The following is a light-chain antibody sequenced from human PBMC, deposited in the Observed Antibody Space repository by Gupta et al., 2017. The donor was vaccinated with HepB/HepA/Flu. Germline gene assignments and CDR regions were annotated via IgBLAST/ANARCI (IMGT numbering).Light chain of an antibody. Sequence: EIVLTQSPGTLSLSPGERATLSCRASQSVSSSYLAWYQQQPGQAPRLLIYGASSRATGIPDRFSGSGSGTDFTLTISRLEPEDFAVYYCKQYGRTPCSFGQGTKLEIK. V-gene: IGKV3-20*01. J-gene: IGKJ2*04. CDR3: KQYGRTPCS. CDR1: QSVSSSY. CDR2: GAS.